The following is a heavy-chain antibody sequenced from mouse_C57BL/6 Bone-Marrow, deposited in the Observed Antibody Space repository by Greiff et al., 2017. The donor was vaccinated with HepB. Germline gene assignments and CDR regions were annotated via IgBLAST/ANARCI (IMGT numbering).Heavy chain of an antibody. D-gene: IGHD1-1*01. V-gene: IGHV5-2*01. CDR1: EYEFPSHD. J-gene: IGHJ4*01. Sequence: EVKLQESGGGLVQPGESLKLSCESNEYEFPSHDMSWVRKTPEKRLELVAAINSDGGSTYYPDTMERRFIISRDNTKKTLYLQMSSLRSEDTALYYCARYGRRYYAMDYWGQGTSVTVSS. CDR2: INSDGGST. CDR3: ARYGRRYYAMDY.